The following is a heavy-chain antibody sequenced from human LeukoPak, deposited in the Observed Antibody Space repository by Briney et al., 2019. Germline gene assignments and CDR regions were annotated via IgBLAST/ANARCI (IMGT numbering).Heavy chain of an antibody. CDR3: ARVVPASIKEYSSSWYIPNTGLFDP. CDR1: GGSISSGAYF. CDR2: IYYSGRT. Sequence: SQTLSLTRTVSGGSISSGAYFWSWVRQPPGKGLEWIGYIYYSGRTYYNPSLKSRVSISVNTSKTQFSLKLSSVTAADTAVYSCARVVPASIKEYSSSWYIPNTGLFDPWGQGTLVTVSS. V-gene: IGHV4-30-4*01. J-gene: IGHJ5*02. D-gene: IGHD6-13*01.